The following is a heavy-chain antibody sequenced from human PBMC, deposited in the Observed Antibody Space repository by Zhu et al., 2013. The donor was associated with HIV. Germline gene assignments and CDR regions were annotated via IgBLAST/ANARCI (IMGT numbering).Heavy chain of an antibody. CDR2: IYYSGST. CDR1: GGSISSSSYY. V-gene: IGHV4-39*07. CDR3: AREALTGAFDI. J-gene: IGHJ3*02. Sequence: QVQLQESGPGLVKPSETLSLTCTVSGGSISSSSYYWGWIRQPPGKGLEWIGSIYYSGSTYYNPSLKSRVTISVDTSKNQFSLKLSSVTAADTAVYYCAREALTGAFDIWGQGTMVTVSS. D-gene: IGHD2-8*02.